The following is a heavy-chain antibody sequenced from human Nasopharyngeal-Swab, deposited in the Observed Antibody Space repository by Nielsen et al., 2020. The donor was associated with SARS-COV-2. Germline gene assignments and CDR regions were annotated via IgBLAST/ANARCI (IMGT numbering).Heavy chain of an antibody. CDR2: ISGDNENT. CDR3: ASGIFSPSYY. CDR1: GFTLRNFA. D-gene: IGHD3-10*01. J-gene: IGHJ4*02. Sequence: GESLKISCAASGFTLRNFAMHWVRQGPGKGLEWVSVISGDNENTYYADSVRGRFTISRDNSKNTLNLQMNNLRAEDTAIYYCASGIFSPSYYWGQGTLVTVSS. V-gene: IGHV3-23*01.